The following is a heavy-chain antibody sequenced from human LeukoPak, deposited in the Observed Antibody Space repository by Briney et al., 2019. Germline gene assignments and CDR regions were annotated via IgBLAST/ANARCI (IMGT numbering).Heavy chain of an antibody. Sequence: ASVKVSCKASGYTFTNYGLSWVRQPPGQGLEWMGWIKPYNPSTNYAQKLQGRLTLTTDTSTNTAYMELRSLTSDDTAVYYCARDHLTVTTGDYWGQGTLVTVSS. CDR2: IKPYNPST. D-gene: IGHD4-17*01. CDR1: GYTFTNYG. V-gene: IGHV1-18*01. J-gene: IGHJ4*02. CDR3: ARDHLTVTTGDY.